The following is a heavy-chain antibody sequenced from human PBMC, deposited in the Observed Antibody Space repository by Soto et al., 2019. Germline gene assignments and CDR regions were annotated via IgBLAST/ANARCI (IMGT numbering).Heavy chain of an antibody. J-gene: IGHJ4*02. CDR1: GGSISSGGYY. D-gene: IGHD3-22*01. Sequence: SETLSLTCTVSGGSISSGGYYWSWIRQHPGKGLEWIGYIYYSGSTYYNPSLKSRVTISVDTSKNQFSLKLSSVTAADTAVYYCARAHYYDSSGCNFDYWGQGTLVTVSS. CDR2: IYYSGST. CDR3: ARAHYYDSSGCNFDY. V-gene: IGHV4-31*03.